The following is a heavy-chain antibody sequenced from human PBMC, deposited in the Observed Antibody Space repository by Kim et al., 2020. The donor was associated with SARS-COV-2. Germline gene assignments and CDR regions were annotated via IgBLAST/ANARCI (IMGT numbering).Heavy chain of an antibody. CDR2: TTTTMSYI. Sequence: GGSLRLSCAASGFTFSSYSMNWVRQAPGKGLEWVASTTTTMSYIYYTESVKGRFTVSRDNAKNSLYLQMNTLRAEDTAVYYCARDNGGYCDESDCQERGYLDHWGQGTLVTVSS. CDR1: GFTFSSYS. CDR3: ARDNGGYCDESDCQERGYLDH. V-gene: IGHV3-21*04. J-gene: IGHJ4*02. D-gene: IGHD2-2*03.